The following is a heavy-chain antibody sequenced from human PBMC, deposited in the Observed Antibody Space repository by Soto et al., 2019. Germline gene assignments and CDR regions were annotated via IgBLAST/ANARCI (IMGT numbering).Heavy chain of an antibody. CDR1: GFTFDDYG. CDR2: ISWNSGRI. Sequence: GGSLSLSCAASGFTFDDYGLLWVRQAPGKGLEWVSGISWNSGRISYADSVQGRFTISRDNARNSLYLQMNSLRAEDTALYYCAKDIKLQHSYYYGMDVWGQGTTVTVSS. V-gene: IGHV3-9*01. J-gene: IGHJ6*02. D-gene: IGHD4-4*01. CDR3: AKDIKLQHSYYYGMDV.